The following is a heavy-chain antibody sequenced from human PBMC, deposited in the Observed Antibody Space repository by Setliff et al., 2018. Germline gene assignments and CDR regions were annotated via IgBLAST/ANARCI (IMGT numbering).Heavy chain of an antibody. J-gene: IGHJ4*02. CDR1: GFTFSSYW. CDR3: ARDGGEY. D-gene: IGHD3-16*01. Sequence: PGESLKISCAASGFTFSSYWMSWVRQAPGKGLEWVANIKQDGSGKYYVDSVKGRFTISRDNAKSSLYLQMNSLRAEDTAVYYCARDGGEYWGQGTLVTVSS. CDR2: IKQDGSGK. V-gene: IGHV3-7*01.